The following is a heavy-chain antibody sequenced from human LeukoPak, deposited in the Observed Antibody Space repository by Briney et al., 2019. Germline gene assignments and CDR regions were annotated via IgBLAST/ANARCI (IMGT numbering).Heavy chain of an antibody. CDR2: ISGSGGST. V-gene: IGHV3-23*01. J-gene: IGHJ5*02. CDR3: AYIYCSSTSCYDP. D-gene: IGHD2-2*01. CDR1: GFTFSSYA. Sequence: GGSLRLFCAASGFTFSSYAMSWVRQAPGKGLEWVSAISGSGGSTYYADSVKGRFTISRDNSKNTLYLQMNSLRAEDTAVYYCAYIYCSSTSCYDPWGQGTLVTASS.